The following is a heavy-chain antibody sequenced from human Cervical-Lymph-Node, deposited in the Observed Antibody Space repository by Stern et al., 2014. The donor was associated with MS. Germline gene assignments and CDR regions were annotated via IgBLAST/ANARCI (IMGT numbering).Heavy chain of an antibody. D-gene: IGHD2-2*02. CDR2: VYSGGLT. CDR3: ARGNIRYFDF. J-gene: IGHJ4*02. V-gene: IGHV3-66*01. CDR1: GFSITNTY. Sequence: EVQLVESGGGLVQPGGSLRLSCAASGFSITNTYMTWVRQAPGQGLELVSLVYSGGLTYVADSVKDRFTISRDDSKNTLSLQMNSLRAEDTAVYYCARGNIRYFDFCGQGTLVTVSS.